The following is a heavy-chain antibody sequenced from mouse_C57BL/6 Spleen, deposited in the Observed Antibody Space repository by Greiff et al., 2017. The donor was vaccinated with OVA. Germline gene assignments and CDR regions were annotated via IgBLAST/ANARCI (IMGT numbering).Heavy chain of an antibody. Sequence: EVQLQQSGAELVRPGASVKLSCTASGFNIKDDYMHWVKQRPEQGLEWIGWIDPENGDTEYASKFQGKATITADTSSNTAYLQLSSLTSEDTAVYYCTYYRSSRAYWGQGTLVTVSA. J-gene: IGHJ3*01. CDR1: GFNIKDDY. CDR2: IDPENGDT. D-gene: IGHD1-1*01. V-gene: IGHV14-4*01. CDR3: TYYRSSRAY.